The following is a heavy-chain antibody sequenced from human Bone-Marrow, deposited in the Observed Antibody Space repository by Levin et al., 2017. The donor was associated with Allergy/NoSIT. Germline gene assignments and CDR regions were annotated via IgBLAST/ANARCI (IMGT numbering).Heavy chain of an antibody. D-gene: IGHD3-22*01. Sequence: GGSLRLSCAASGFTFSSYGMTWVRQTPGKGLEWVSTISGGGGSTYYADSVKGRFTISRDNSMDTLYLQVSGLSAEDTAVYYCAKGFRSSGTYFFDYWGRGTLVTVSS. CDR3: AKGFRSSGTYFFDY. CDR1: GFTFSSYG. CDR2: ISGGGGST. V-gene: IGHV3-23*01. J-gene: IGHJ4*02.